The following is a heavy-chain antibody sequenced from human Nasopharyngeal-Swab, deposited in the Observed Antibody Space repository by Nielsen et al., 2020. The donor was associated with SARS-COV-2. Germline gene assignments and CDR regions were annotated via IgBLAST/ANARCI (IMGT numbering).Heavy chain of an antibody. V-gene: IGHV3-9*01. CDR3: ARPRITTVTSRSYYFDY. CDR2: ISWNSGSI. CDR1: GFTFDDYA. J-gene: IGHJ4*02. D-gene: IGHD4-17*01. Sequence: SLKISCAASGFTFDDYAMHWVRQAPGKGLEWVSGISWNSGSIGYADSVKGRFTISRDNAKNSLYLQMNSLRAEDTAVYYCARPRITTVTSRSYYFDYWGQGTLVTVSS.